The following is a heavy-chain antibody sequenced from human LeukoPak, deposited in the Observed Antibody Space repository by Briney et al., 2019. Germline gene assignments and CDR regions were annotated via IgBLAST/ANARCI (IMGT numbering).Heavy chain of an antibody. CDR1: GGTFSSYA. J-gene: IGHJ4*02. CDR3: PTSNNGYSSGWTLDY. Sequence: SVKVSCKASGGTFSSYAISWVRQAPGQGLEWMGRIIPIFGTANYAQKFQGRVTITTDESTSTAYMELSSLRSEDTAVYYCPTSNNGYSSGWTLDYWGQGTLVTVSS. D-gene: IGHD6-19*01. CDR2: IIPIFGTA. V-gene: IGHV1-69*05.